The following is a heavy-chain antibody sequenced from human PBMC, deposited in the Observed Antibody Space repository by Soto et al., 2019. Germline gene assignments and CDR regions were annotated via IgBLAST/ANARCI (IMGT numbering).Heavy chain of an antibody. V-gene: IGHV4-39*01. D-gene: IGHD2-2*02. CDR3: ARPYTSYYYYGMYV. Sequence: SETLSLTCTVSGGSISSSIYYWGWIRHPPGNGLEWIGSIYYSGSTYYNPSLKSRVTISVDTSKDQFSLKLSSVTAADTAVYYCARPYTSYYYYGMYVWGKGTTVTV. J-gene: IGHJ6*04. CDR1: GGSISSSIYY. CDR2: IYYSGST.